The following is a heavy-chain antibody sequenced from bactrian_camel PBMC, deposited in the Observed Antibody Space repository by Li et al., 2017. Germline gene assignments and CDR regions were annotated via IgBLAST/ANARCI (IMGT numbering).Heavy chain of an antibody. CDR1: GFTDNHYC. D-gene: IGHD2*01. Sequence: HVQLVESGGGSVQPGGSLTLSCAHSGFTDNHYCMAWFRQGPGKEREGVAVVDRNGMTLYADSVRGRSTISSDNAKNTVYLQMNSLKPEDTAMYYCAAFCSGGYWSFKYWGQGTQVTVS. CDR3: AAFCSGGYWSFKY. J-gene: IGHJ4*01. CDR2: VDRNGMT. V-gene: IGHV3S61*01.